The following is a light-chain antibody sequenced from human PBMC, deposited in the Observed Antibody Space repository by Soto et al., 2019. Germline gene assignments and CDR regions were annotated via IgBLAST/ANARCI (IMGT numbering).Light chain of an antibody. CDR1: QCVDSRH. CDR2: GSS. J-gene: IGKJ2*01. V-gene: IGKV3-20*01. CDR3: QQFPGSTPAFT. Sequence: LTQSPGTLSLSPGERATLSCRATQCVDSRHLTWFQQKPGQAPRLLIYGSSIRAPGIPDRFSGSGSGTDLSLTLSIVEPEDYAFYYYQQFPGSTPAFTFAQGTKLEL.